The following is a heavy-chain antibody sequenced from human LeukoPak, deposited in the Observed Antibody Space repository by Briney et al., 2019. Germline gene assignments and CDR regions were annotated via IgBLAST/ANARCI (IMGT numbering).Heavy chain of an antibody. D-gene: IGHD6-13*01. CDR3: ARGLDHRGIAAAGYYFDY. CDR1: GFTFSSYA. V-gene: IGHV4-34*01. Sequence: NPGGSLRLSCAASGFTFSSYAMSWVRQPPGKGLEWIGEINHSGSTNYNPSLKSRVTISVDTSKNQFSLKLSSVTAADTAVYYCARGLDHRGIAAAGYYFDYWGQGTLVTVSS. J-gene: IGHJ4*02. CDR2: INHSGST.